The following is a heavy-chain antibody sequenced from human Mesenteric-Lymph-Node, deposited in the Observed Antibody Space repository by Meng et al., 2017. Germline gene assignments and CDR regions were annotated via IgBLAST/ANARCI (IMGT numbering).Heavy chain of an antibody. D-gene: IGHD3-10*01. CDR3: ARLWFGERPPDY. CDR2: IYYSGRT. J-gene: IGHJ4*02. CDR1: GGSISRSTYY. V-gene: IGHV4-39*01. Sequence: QLQLQESGPGLVKPSETLPLTCTASGGSISRSTYYWGWIRQPPGKGLKWVGSIYYSGRTYYNPSLKSRVTMSVDTSKNQFSLKLSSVTAADTAVYYCARLWFGERPPDYWGQGTLVTVSS.